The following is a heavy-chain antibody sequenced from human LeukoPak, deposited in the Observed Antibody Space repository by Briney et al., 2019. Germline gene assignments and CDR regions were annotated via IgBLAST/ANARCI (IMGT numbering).Heavy chain of an antibody. Sequence: PGGSLRLSCAASGFTFSSYWMSWVRQAPGKGLEWVANIKQDGSEKYYVDSVEGRFTISRDNAKNSLYLQMNSLRAEDTAVYYCARIVVVVTAIGLDAFDIWGQGTMVTVSS. CDR1: GFTFSSYW. CDR3: ARIVVVVTAIGLDAFDI. CDR2: IKQDGSEK. D-gene: IGHD2-21*02. V-gene: IGHV3-7*01. J-gene: IGHJ3*02.